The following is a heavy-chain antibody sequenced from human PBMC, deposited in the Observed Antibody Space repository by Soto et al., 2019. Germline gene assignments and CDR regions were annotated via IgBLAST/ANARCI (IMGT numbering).Heavy chain of an antibody. V-gene: IGHV3-53*04. D-gene: IGHD5-12*01. CDR2: IYSGGST. CDR3: ARGPGREMATIEYFDL. J-gene: IGHJ2*01. Sequence: GGSLRLSCAASGFTVSSNYMSWVRQAPGKGLEWVSVIYSGGSTYYADSVKGRFTISRHNSKNTLYLQMNSLRAEDTAVYYCARGPGREMATIEYFDLWGRGTLVTVSS. CDR1: GFTVSSNY.